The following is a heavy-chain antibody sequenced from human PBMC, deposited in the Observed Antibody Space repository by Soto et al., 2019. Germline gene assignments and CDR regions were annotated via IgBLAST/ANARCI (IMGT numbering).Heavy chain of an antibody. D-gene: IGHD3-22*01. CDR3: ASPYRSGLYNGYYYYYGMDV. CDR1: GGSISSSSYY. CDR2: IYYSGST. V-gene: IGHV4-39*01. J-gene: IGHJ6*02. Sequence: SETLSLTCTVSGGSISSSSYYWGWIRQPPGKGLEWIGSIYYSGSTYYNPSLKSRVTISVDTSKNQFSLKLSSVTAADTAVYYCASPYRSGLYNGYYYYYGMDVCGQRSTVPVS.